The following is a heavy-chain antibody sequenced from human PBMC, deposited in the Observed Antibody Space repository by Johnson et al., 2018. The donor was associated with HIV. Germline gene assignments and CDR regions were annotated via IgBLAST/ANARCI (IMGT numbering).Heavy chain of an antibody. CDR1: GFTFSSYA. J-gene: IGHJ3*02. CDR3: AREVRGPRGGFDI. Sequence: QVQLVESGGGVVQPGRSLRLSCAASGFTFSSYAMHWVRQAPGKGLEWVAFISYDGSNKYYADSVKGRFTISRYNSKNTVYLQMNSLRAEDTAVSYCAREVRGPRGGFDIWGQGTMVTVSS. D-gene: IGHD3-10*01. CDR2: ISYDGSNK. V-gene: IGHV3-30*04.